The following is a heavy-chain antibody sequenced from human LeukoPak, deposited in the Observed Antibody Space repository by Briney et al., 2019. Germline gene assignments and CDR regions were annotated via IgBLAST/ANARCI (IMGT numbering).Heavy chain of an antibody. CDR1: GFTFSSSA. Sequence: PGGSLRLSCAASGFTFSSSAMSWVRQVPGKGLEWASGTSASGGSTSYADSVRGRFTISRDNSKNTLYLQMNSLRAEDTAVYYCAKDGTATNYFDYWGQGTLVTASS. J-gene: IGHJ4*02. D-gene: IGHD1-1*01. CDR2: TSASGGST. V-gene: IGHV3-23*01. CDR3: AKDGTATNYFDY.